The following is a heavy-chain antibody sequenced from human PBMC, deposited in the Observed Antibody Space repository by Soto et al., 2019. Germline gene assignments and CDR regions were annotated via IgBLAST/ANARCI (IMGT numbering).Heavy chain of an antibody. V-gene: IGHV4-30-4*01. CDR3: ARNRVTQSDY. CDR1: GGSISSGDYY. J-gene: IGHJ4*02. Sequence: SETLSLTCTVSGGSISSGDYYWSWILQPPGKGLEWIGYIFYSGSTYYNPSLKSRVTISVDTSKNQFSLKLSSVTAADTAVYYCARNRVTQSDYWGQGTLVTVSS. CDR2: IFYSGST. D-gene: IGHD2-21*02.